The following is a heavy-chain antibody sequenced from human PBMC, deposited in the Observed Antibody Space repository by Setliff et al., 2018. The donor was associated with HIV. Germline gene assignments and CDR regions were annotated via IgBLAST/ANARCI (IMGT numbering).Heavy chain of an antibody. V-gene: IGHV4-34*01. CDR1: GESLSPYY. CDR3: ARGLGMVESTTPFDY. J-gene: IGHJ4*02. Sequence: SETLSLTCAVYGESLSPYYWSWIRQPPGKGLEWIGEINHSGSNNYNPSLKSRVTMSVDTSKNQFSLNLTSVTAADTAVYYCARGLGMVESTTPFDYWGQGTLVTVSS. D-gene: IGHD2-15*01. CDR2: INHSGSN.